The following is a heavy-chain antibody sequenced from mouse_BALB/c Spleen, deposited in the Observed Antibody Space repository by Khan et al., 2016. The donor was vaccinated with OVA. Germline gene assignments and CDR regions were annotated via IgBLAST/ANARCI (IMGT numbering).Heavy chain of an antibody. CDR2: ISYSGST. J-gene: IGHJ1*01. Sequence: QLEEAGPGLVKPSQSLSLTCTVTGYSITSDYAWNWLRQFPGNKLEWMGYISYSGSTSYNPSLKSRISITRDTSKNPFFLLLNCVTTGDTATYYCARRAYYANWYFDVWGAGTTVTVSS. V-gene: IGHV3-2*02. CDR3: ARRAYYANWYFDV. CDR1: GYSITSDYA. D-gene: IGHD1-1*02.